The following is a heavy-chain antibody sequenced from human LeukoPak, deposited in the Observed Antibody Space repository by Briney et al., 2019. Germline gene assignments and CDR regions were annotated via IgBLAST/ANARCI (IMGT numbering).Heavy chain of an antibody. D-gene: IGHD6-13*01. CDR3: ARGLGYSSSCFDY. CDR2: IYSGGST. V-gene: IGHV3-53*01. CDR1: GFTFSSNY. J-gene: IGHJ4*02. Sequence: GGSLRLSCAASGFTFSSNYMSWVRQAPGKGLEWVSVIYSGGSTYYADSVKGRFTISRDNSKNTLYLQMNSLRAEDTAVYYCARGLGYSSSCFDYWGQGTLVTVSS.